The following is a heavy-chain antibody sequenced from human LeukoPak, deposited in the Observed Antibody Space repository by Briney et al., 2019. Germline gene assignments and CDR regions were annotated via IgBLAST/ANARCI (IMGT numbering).Heavy chain of an antibody. Sequence: GGSLRLSCAASGFTFSDYYMSWIRQAPGKGLEWVSYISSSSTSTNYADSVKGRFTISRDNSKNTLYLQMSSLRAEDTAVYFCVRGYSFGPYGMDVWGQGTTVTVSS. D-gene: IGHD2-15*01. CDR3: VRGYSFGPYGMDV. CDR1: GFTFSDYY. J-gene: IGHJ6*02. CDR2: ISSSSTST. V-gene: IGHV3-11*03.